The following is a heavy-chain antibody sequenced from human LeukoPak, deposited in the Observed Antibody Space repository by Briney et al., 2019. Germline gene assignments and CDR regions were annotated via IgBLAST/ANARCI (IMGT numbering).Heavy chain of an antibody. D-gene: IGHD5-18*01. Sequence: GGSLRLSCAASGFTFSSYGMHWVRQAPGKGLEWVAVIWYDGSNKYYADSVKGRFTISRDNAKNSLYLQMNSLRAEDTAVYFCARDENGYNYEDGMDVWGQGATVTVSS. CDR3: ARDENGYNYEDGMDV. J-gene: IGHJ6*02. V-gene: IGHV3-33*01. CDR2: IWYDGSNK. CDR1: GFTFSSYG.